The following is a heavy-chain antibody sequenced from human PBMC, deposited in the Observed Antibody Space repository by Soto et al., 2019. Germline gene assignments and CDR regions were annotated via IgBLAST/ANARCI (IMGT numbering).Heavy chain of an antibody. CDR2: ISSDGNHK. J-gene: IGHJ4*02. D-gene: IGHD1-1*01. CDR3: ARWEQPLFDY. Sequence: QVQLVEYGGGVDQPGRSLRLSCAASGFSVSAYTVHWVRQAPGKGLEWVAVISSDGNHKYYTDSVKGRFAISRDTSTNTVFLQMSSLGPEDTAVYYCARWEQPLFDYWGQGTLVTVSS. CDR1: GFSVSAYT. V-gene: IGHV3-30*09.